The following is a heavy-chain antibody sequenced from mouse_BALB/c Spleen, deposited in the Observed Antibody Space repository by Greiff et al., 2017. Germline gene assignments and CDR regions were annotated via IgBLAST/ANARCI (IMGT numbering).Heavy chain of an antibody. J-gene: IGHJ4*01. CDR1: GYTFSSYW. V-gene: IGHV1-9*01. D-gene: IGHD2-1*01. CDR2: ILPGSGST. CDR3: ARIYYGKGYYAMDY. Sequence: QVQLQQSGAELMKPGASVKISCKATGYTFSSYWIEWVKQRPGHGLEWIGEILPGSGSTNYNEKFKGKATFTADTSSNTAYMQLSSLTSEDSAVYYCARIYYGKGYYAMDYWGQGTSVTVSS.